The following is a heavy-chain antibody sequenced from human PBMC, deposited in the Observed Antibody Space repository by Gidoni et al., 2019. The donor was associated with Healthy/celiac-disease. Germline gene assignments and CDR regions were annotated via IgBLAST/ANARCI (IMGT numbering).Heavy chain of an antibody. J-gene: IGHJ4*02. CDR3: AHTLSDFWSGYFEPYFDY. CDR2: IYWNDDK. CDR1: GFSLSTSGVG. V-gene: IGHV2-5*01. D-gene: IGHD3-3*01. Sequence: QITLKESGPTLVKPTQTLTLPCTFSGFSLSTSGVGVGWIRQPPGKALEWLALIYWNDDKRYSPSLKSRLTITKDTSKNQVVLTMTNMDPVDTATYYCAHTLSDFWSGYFEPYFDYWGQGTLVTVSS.